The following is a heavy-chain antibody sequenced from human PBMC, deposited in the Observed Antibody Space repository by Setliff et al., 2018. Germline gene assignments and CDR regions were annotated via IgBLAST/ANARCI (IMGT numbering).Heavy chain of an antibody. CDR1: GGTFSGYG. D-gene: IGHD3-22*01. J-gene: IGHJ6*03. CDR2: TIPIFGTT. Sequence: SVKVSCKASGGTFSGYGISWVRQAPGQGLEWMGGTIPIFGTTDYAQKFRGRVTIITDESTSTAFMQLSSLRSEDTAVYYCVREGVDSRASTDYRYYMDVWGKGTTVTVSS. CDR3: VREGVDSRASTDYRYYMDV. V-gene: IGHV1-69*05.